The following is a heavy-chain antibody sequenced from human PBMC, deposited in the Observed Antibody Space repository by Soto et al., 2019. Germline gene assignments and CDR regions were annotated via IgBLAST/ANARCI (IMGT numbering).Heavy chain of an antibody. CDR2: IIPIFGTA. D-gene: IGHD2-2*01. Sequence: SVKVSCKASGGTFRSYAISWVRQAPGQGLEWMGGIIPIFGTANYAQKFQGRVTITADESTSTAYMELSSLRSEDTAVYYCARNVRCSSTSCYRGWFDPWGQGTLVTVSS. CDR3: ARNVRCSSTSCYRGWFDP. V-gene: IGHV1-69*13. CDR1: GGTFRSYA. J-gene: IGHJ5*02.